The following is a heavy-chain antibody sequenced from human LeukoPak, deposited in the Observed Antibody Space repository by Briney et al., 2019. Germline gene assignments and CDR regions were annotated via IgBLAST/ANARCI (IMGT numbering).Heavy chain of an antibody. CDR2: IYPGDSDT. CDR3: ARLVTSYFDY. Sequence: GESLKISCKGSGYIFTTYWIAWVRQLPGKGLEWMGIIYPGDSDTRYSPSFQGQVTISADKSISTAYLQWSSLKASDTAMYYCARLVTSYFDYWGQGTLVTVSS. D-gene: IGHD4-11*01. V-gene: IGHV5-51*01. CDR1: GYIFTTYW. J-gene: IGHJ4*02.